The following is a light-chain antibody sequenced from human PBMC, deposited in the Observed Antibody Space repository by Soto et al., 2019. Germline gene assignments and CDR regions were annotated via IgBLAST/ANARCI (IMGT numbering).Light chain of an antibody. Sequence: QSALTQPASVSGSRGQSITISCTGTSSDVGGYDYVSWYQQLPGKAPKLMIFDVNHRPSGVSNRFSGSKSGNTASLTISGLQAEDEADYYCCSYTSSSHWVFGGGTKLT. CDR1: SSDVGGYDY. V-gene: IGLV2-14*01. J-gene: IGLJ3*02. CDR2: DVN. CDR3: CSYTSSSHWV.